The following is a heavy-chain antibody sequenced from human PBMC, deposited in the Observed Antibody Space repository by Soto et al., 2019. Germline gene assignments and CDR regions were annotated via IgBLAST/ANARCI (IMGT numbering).Heavy chain of an antibody. V-gene: IGHV6-1*01. CDR2: TYYRSKWYN. D-gene: IGHD3-16*02. CDR1: GDSVSSNSAA. Sequence: SQTLSLTCAISGDSVSSNSAAWNWIRQSPSRGLEWLGRTYYRSKWYNDYAVSVKSRITINPDTSKNQFSLQLNSVTPEDTAVHLCTGACEYSRSPSGYRNWFDPWGQGTLVTVSS. CDR3: TGACEYSRSPSGYRNWFDP. J-gene: IGHJ5*02.